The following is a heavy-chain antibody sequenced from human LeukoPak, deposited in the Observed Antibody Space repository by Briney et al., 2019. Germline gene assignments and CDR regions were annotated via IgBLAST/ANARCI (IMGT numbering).Heavy chain of an antibody. V-gene: IGHV3-21*01. CDR1: GFTFSSYS. Sequence: GGSLRLSCAASGFTFSSYSMSWVRQPPGKGLEWVSYISSSSSYKYYADSVKGRFTISRDNSKHTLHQQRNSLRAENTAVYYCAREDYPWYGNYFDYWGQGTPRTAS. J-gene: IGHJ4*02. D-gene: IGHD6-13*01. CDR2: ISSSSSYK. CDR3: AREDYPWYGNYFDY.